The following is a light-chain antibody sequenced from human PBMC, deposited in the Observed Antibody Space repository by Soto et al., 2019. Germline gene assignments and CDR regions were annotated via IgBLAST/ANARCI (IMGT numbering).Light chain of an antibody. CDR1: SSDVGSYNL. Sequence: QSVLTQPASVSGSPGQSITISCTGTSSDVGSYNLVSWYQQHPGKAPKLMIYEGTKRPSGVSNRFSGSKSGNTASLTISGLQAEDEADYYCCSYAGTSNPVFGGGTKVTVL. J-gene: IGLJ2*01. CDR3: CSYAGTSNPV. CDR2: EGT. V-gene: IGLV2-23*01.